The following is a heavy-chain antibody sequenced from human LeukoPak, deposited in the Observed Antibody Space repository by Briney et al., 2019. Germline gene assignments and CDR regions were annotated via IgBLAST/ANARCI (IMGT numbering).Heavy chain of an antibody. CDR1: AYTFTSYA. CDR3: ARGPPVVVTTADAFDI. CDR2: INTNTGHP. D-gene: IGHD3-22*01. V-gene: IGHV7-4-1*02. J-gene: IGHJ3*02. Sequence: SVTVSCQAYAYTFTSYAMNWVRQAAGQGREWMGWINTNTGHPTYAQGFTGRFVFSLDTSVSTAYLQISSLKAEDTAVYYCARGPPVVVTTADAFDIWGQGTMVTVSS.